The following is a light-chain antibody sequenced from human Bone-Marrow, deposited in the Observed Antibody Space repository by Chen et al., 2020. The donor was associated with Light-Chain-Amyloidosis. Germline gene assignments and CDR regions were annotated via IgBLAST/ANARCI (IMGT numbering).Light chain of an antibody. CDR1: TSDFGSYDL. CDR3: CSYAGSGTYV. V-gene: IGLV2-23*02. Sequence: QSALTQPASVSGSPGQSITISCTGTTSDFGSYDLVSWYQQPPDKAPKLMIFGVTKRPSGVSNRFSGSKSGNRASLTISGLQPEYEADYYCCSYAGSGTYVFGSGPRVTV. J-gene: IGLJ1*01. CDR2: GVT.